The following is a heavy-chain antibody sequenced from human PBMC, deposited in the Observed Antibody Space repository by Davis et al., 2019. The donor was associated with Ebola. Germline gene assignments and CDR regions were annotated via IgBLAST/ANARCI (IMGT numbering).Heavy chain of an antibody. CDR1: GFNFNNYN. V-gene: IGHV3-23*01. J-gene: IGHJ6*02. CDR3: AKDQFCSSARCLYYYGMDV. CDR2: VTGSGRIS. Sequence: GESLKISCVASGFNFNNYNMNWVRQAPGKGLEWISRVTGSGRISHYAESVKGRFSISRDNSQNTLFLQMTSLRVEDTAKYYCAKDQFCSSARCLYYYGMDVWGQGTTVTVSS. D-gene: IGHD2-2*01.